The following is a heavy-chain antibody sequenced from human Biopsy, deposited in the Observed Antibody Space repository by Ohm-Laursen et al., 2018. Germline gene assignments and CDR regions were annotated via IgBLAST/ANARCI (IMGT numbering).Heavy chain of an antibody. V-gene: IGHV3-66*01. CDR2: IYSGGST. J-gene: IGHJ4*02. CDR3: ARGGIAVADTNFDY. D-gene: IGHD6-19*01. Sequence: SRRLSCAASGFTVSSNYMSWVRQAPGKGLEWVSVIYSGGSTYYADSLKGRFTISRDNSKKTLYLQMNSLRAEDTAVYYCARGGIAVADTNFDYWGQGTLVTVSP. CDR1: GFTVSSNY.